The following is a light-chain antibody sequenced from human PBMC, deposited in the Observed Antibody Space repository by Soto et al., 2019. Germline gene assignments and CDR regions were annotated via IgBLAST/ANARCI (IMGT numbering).Light chain of an antibody. Sequence: DIVLTQSPLSLPVTPGEPASISCRSSQSLLHSNGYNYLDWYLQKPGQSPQLLIYLGSNRSSGVPDRFSGSGSGTDLTLKISRVEAEDVGVYYCMQALQSPRTLGQRTKVEFK. CDR1: QSLLHSNGYNY. V-gene: IGKV2-28*01. J-gene: IGKJ1*01. CDR3: MQALQSPRT. CDR2: LGS.